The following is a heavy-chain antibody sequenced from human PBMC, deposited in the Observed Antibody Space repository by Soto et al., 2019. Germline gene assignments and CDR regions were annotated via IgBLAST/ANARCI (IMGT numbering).Heavy chain of an antibody. D-gene: IGHD3-3*01. V-gene: IGHV1-69*13. CDR3: ARDLLLRFLEWSSADKDYYYGMDV. CDR2: IIPIFGTA. J-gene: IGHJ6*04. Sequence: ASVKVSCKASGGTFSSYAISWVRQAPGQGLEWMGGIIPIFGTANYAQKFQGRVTITADESTSTAYMELSSLRSEDTAVYYCARDLLLRFLEWSSADKDYYYGMDVWGKGTTVTVPS. CDR1: GGTFSSYA.